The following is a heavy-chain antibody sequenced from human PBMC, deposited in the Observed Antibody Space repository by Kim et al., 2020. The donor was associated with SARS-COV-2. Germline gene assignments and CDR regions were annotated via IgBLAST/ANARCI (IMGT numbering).Heavy chain of an antibody. CDR3: ARDLSRQWDGFIDY. Sequence: GGSLRLSCAASGFTFSSYCMSWVRQAPGKGLEWVANIRQDAGEKYYVDSVKGRFTISRDNAKNSLFLQMNSLRVEDTAVYYCARDLSRQWDGFIDYWGQGTLVTVSS. D-gene: IGHD1-26*01. V-gene: IGHV3-7*03. J-gene: IGHJ4*02. CDR1: GFTFSSYC. CDR2: IRQDAGEK.